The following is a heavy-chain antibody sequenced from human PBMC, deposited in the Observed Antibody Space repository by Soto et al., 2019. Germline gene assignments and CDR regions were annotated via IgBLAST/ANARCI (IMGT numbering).Heavy chain of an antibody. CDR1: GGSISSYY. Sequence: SETLSLTCTVSGGSISSYYWSWIRQPPGKGLEWIGYIYYSGSTNYNPSLKSRVTISVDTSKNQFSLKLSSVTAADTAVYYCARGPATYYHFWSGSGYFDYWGQGTLVTVSS. CDR2: IYYSGST. D-gene: IGHD3-3*01. CDR3: ARGPATYYHFWSGSGYFDY. V-gene: IGHV4-59*01. J-gene: IGHJ4*02.